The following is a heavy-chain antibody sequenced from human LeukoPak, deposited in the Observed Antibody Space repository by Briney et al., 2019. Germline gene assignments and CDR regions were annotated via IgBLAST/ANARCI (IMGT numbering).Heavy chain of an antibody. V-gene: IGHV1-8*01. J-gene: IGHJ5*02. D-gene: IGHD3-10*01. Sequence: GASVKVSCKASGYTFTSYDVNWVRQATGQGLEWMGWMNPISGDTGYALKFQGRVTMSRNSSISTADMELGSVRSEDTAVYYCARVTRRGERFDPWGQGTLVTVSS. CDR1: GYTFTSYD. CDR2: MNPISGDT. CDR3: ARVTRRGERFDP.